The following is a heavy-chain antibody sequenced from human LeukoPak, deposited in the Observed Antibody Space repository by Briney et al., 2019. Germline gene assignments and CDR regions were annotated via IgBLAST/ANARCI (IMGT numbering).Heavy chain of an antibody. Sequence: SVKVSCKASGGTFSSYAISWVRQAPGQGLEWMGGIIPIFGTANYAQKFQGRVTITADESTRTAYMELSSLRSEDTAVYYCARGKLEDGGYFDYWGQGTLVTVSS. CDR1: GGTFSSYA. CDR3: ARGKLEDGGYFDY. J-gene: IGHJ4*02. V-gene: IGHV1-69*13. CDR2: IIPIFGTA. D-gene: IGHD1-1*01.